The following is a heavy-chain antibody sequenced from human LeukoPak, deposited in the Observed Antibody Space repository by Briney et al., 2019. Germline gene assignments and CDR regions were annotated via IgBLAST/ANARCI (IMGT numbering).Heavy chain of an antibody. CDR1: GFTFSDYY. J-gene: IGHJ4*02. Sequence: GGSLRLSCAASGFTFSDYYMSWIRQAPGKGLEWVSAISGSGGSTYYADSVKGRFTISRDNSKNTLYLQMNSLRAEDTAVYYCAKEAGSGSYYKDYWGQGTLVTVSS. CDR2: ISGSGGST. D-gene: IGHD3-10*01. V-gene: IGHV3-23*01. CDR3: AKEAGSGSYYKDY.